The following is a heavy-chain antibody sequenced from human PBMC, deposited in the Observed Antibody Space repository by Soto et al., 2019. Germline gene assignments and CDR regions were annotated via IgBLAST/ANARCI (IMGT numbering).Heavy chain of an antibody. CDR3: AKGTYHLDRSGYYISDY. CDR2: ISYDGSNE. V-gene: IGHV3-30*18. J-gene: IGHJ4*02. CDR1: GFTFSSYG. Sequence: QVQLVESGGGVVQPGRSLRLSCAVSGFTFSSYGMHWVRQAPGKGLEWVAHISYDGSNEHYVDSVKGRFTISRDNSKKTLYFKMNSLRTENTHVYYWAKGTYHLDRSGYYISDYRRQGTLVTVSS. D-gene: IGHD3-22*01.